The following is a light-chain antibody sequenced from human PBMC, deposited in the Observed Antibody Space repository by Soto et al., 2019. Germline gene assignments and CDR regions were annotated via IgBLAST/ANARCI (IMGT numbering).Light chain of an antibody. CDR3: QQYYSSPQT. Sequence: DIVMTQSPDSLAVSLGERTTINCRSSQSILSSSNNRNYLAWYQHKPGQPPKLLIFWASTRESGVPDRFSGSGSGTDFTLTISSLQAEDVALYYCQQYYSSPQTFGQGTKVEIK. CDR2: WAS. J-gene: IGKJ1*01. CDR1: QSILSSSNNRNY. V-gene: IGKV4-1*01.